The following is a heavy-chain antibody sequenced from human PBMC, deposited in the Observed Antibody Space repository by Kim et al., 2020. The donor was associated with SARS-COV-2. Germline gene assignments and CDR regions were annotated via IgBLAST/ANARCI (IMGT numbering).Heavy chain of an antibody. V-gene: IGHV3-53*01. Sequence: GGSLRLSCAASGFTVTTYYMSWVRQAPGKGLEWVSVISCGGSTQYAESAKGRCTTSSDNSKNTICFQENNLRGEDTAIYYCAGGSGAMFRELMFWGQGTLVTVSS. J-gene: IGHJ1*01. CDR2: ISCGGST. D-gene: IGHD3-10*02. CDR1: GFTVTTYY. CDR3: AGGSGAMFRELMF.